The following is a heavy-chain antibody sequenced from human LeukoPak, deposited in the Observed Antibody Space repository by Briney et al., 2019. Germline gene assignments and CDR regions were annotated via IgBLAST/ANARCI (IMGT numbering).Heavy chain of an antibody. Sequence: PSETLSLTCTVSGGSISSSSYYWGWIRQPPGKGLEWIGSIYYSGSTYYNPSLKSRVTISVDTSKNQFSLKLSSVTAADTAVYYCARVAYGDRLDYWGQGTLVTVSS. CDR1: GGSISSSSYY. CDR2: IYYSGST. D-gene: IGHD4-17*01. CDR3: ARVAYGDRLDY. V-gene: IGHV4-39*07. J-gene: IGHJ4*02.